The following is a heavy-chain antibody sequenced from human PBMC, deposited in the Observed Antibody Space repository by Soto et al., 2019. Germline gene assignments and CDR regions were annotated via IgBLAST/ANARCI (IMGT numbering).Heavy chain of an antibody. Sequence: SVTLSLTCTVTGFSIRGYYLSWVRHPPGKGLEWIGYFYDTGSTSYNPSLRSRLTISVDSSKNQFSLRLTSVTAADTAVYYCVREDSSGYYYRPGAFDIWGQGTMVT. CDR1: GFSIRGYY. CDR3: VREDSSGYYYRPGAFDI. V-gene: IGHV4-59*01. D-gene: IGHD3-22*01. J-gene: IGHJ3*02. CDR2: FYDTGST.